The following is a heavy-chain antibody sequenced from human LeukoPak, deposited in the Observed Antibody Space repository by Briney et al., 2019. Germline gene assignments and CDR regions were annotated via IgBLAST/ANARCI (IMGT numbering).Heavy chain of an antibody. J-gene: IGHJ6*03. CDR1: GGSFGGYY. CDR3: ARPGGYCSSTSCNYYYYYMDV. D-gene: IGHD2-2*01. Sequence: PSETLSLTCAVYGGSFGGYYWSWIRQPPGKGLEWIGEINHSGSTNYNPSLKSRVTISVDTSKNQFSLKLSSVTAADTAVYYCARPGGYCSSTSCNYYYYYMDVWGKGTTVTVSS. V-gene: IGHV4-34*01. CDR2: INHSGST.